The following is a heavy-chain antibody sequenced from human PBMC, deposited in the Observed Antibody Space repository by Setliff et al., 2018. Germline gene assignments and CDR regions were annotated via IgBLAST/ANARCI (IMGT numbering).Heavy chain of an antibody. CDR3: TRSSSYGMRYWFDS. Sequence: ASVKVSCKASGGTFSSYAISWVRQAPGQGLEWMGGIIPDSGDTHSPQKFQGRVTMTRDTSMSTVYMELTRLTSDDTAVYYCTRSSSYGMRYWFDSWGQGPLVTVSS. CDR1: GGTFSSYA. D-gene: IGHD2-2*01. V-gene: IGHV1-2*02. CDR2: IIPDSGDT. J-gene: IGHJ5*01.